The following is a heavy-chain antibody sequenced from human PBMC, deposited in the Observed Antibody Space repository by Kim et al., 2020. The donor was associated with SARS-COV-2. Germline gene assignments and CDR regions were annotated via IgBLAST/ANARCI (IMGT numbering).Heavy chain of an antibody. Sequence: ASVKVSCKASGYTFTSYGISWVRQAPGQGLEWMGWISAYNGNTNYAQKLQGRVTMTTDTSTSTAYMELRSLRSDDTAAYYCARGRVGATNSAYYYYGMDVWGQGTTVTVSS. CDR1: GYTFTSYG. V-gene: IGHV1-18*01. CDR2: ISAYNGNT. D-gene: IGHD1-26*01. CDR3: ARGRVGATNSAYYYYGMDV. J-gene: IGHJ6*02.